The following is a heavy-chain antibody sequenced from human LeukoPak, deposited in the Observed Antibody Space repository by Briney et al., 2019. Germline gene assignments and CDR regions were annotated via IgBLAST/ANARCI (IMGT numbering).Heavy chain of an antibody. CDR1: GYTFTFYG. V-gene: IGHV1-18*01. D-gene: IGHD3-3*01. Sequence: GASVKVSCKASGYTFTFYGISWVRQAPGQGLEWMGWISAYNSNTKYAQKLQGRVTMTTDTSARTAYMELSRLRSDDTAVYYCARVLAIFGPGHGMDVWGQGTTVTVSS. J-gene: IGHJ6*02. CDR3: ARVLAIFGPGHGMDV. CDR2: ISAYNSNT.